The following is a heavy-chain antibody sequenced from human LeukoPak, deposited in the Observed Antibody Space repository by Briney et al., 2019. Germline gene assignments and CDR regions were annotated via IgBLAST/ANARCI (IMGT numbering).Heavy chain of an antibody. J-gene: IGHJ3*01. CDR1: GFTVSSDY. D-gene: IGHD5/OR15-5a*01. CDR2: MYRGESA. CDR3: ARFGVLGAFDL. V-gene: IGHV3-53*05. Sequence: GGSLRLSCAASGFTVSSDYMSWVRQTPGKGLEWVSVMYRGESAHYADCVKGRFTISRDNSKNTVYLQMNSLRVEDTAVYYCARFGVLGAFDLWGQGTMVTVSS.